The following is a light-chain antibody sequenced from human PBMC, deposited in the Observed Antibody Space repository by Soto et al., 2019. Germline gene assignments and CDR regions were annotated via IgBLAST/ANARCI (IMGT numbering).Light chain of an antibody. J-gene: IGKJ5*01. CDR3: QQYTNRPPIS. CDR2: DAS. CDR1: QSVSSN. V-gene: IGKV3-15*01. Sequence: EILMTQSPVTLSVSPGERATLSCRASQSVSSNLAWYQQKPGQSPRLLIYDASTRATGIPARFSGSGSGTQFPLTMRSLKSEYFSIYYCQQYTNRPPISFGQGTRRE.